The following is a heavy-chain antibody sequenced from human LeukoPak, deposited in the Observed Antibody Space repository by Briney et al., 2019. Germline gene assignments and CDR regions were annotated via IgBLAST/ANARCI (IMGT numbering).Heavy chain of an antibody. CDR2: INHSGST. V-gene: IGHV4-34*01. CDR1: GGSFSGYY. Sequence: SETLSLTCAVYGGSFSGYYWSWIRQPPGKGLEWIGEINHSGSTNYNPSLKSRVTISVDTSKNQFSLKLSSVTAADTAVYYCARVVGGSWYRSKYFQHWGQGTLVTVSS. D-gene: IGHD6-13*01. CDR3: ARVVGGSWYRSKYFQH. J-gene: IGHJ1*01.